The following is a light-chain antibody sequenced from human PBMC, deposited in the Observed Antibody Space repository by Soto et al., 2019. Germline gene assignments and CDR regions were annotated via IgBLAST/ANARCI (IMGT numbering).Light chain of an antibody. J-gene: IGKJ5*01. CDR2: GAS. CDR1: QSVSSN. V-gene: IGKV3D-15*01. Sequence: EIVMTQSPGTLSLSPGETATLSCRASQSVSSNYVAWFHQKPGQAPRLLIYGASTRATGIPARFSGSGSGTEFTLTISSLQSEDFAVYYCQQYNSWPITFGQGTRLEIK. CDR3: QQYNSWPIT.